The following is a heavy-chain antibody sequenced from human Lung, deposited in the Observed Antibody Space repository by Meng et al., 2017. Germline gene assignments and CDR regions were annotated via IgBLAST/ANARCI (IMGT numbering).Heavy chain of an antibody. CDR1: GGSFSDYY. Sequence: QGQLQRWGPGLLKPSETPSLHCVVSGGSFSDYYWSWIRQPPGKGLEWIGEINHSGSTNYNPSLESRATISVDTSQNNLSLKLSSVTAADSAVYYCARGPTTMAHDFDYWGQGTLVTVSS. CDR3: ARGPTTMAHDFDY. D-gene: IGHD4-11*01. V-gene: IGHV4-34*01. CDR2: INHSGST. J-gene: IGHJ4*02.